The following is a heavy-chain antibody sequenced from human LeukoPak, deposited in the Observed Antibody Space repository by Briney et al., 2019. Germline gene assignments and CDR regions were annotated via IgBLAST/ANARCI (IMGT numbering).Heavy chain of an antibody. CDR2: IYYSGST. Sequence: SETLSLTCTVSGGSISSYYWSWIRQPPGKGLEWIGYIYYSGSTNYNPSRKSRVTISLVTCKNQFSLKLSSVTAADTAVYYCARDVAAAGNFDYWGQGTLVTVSS. CDR3: ARDVAAAGNFDY. J-gene: IGHJ4*02. D-gene: IGHD6-13*01. V-gene: IGHV4-59*01. CDR1: GGSISSYY.